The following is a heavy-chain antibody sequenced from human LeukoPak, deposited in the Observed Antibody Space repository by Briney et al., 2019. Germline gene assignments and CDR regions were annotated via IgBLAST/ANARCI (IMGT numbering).Heavy chain of an antibody. J-gene: IGHJ6*02. V-gene: IGHV3-33*01. CDR1: GFTFSSYG. Sequence: PGGSLRLSCAASGFTFSSYGMHWVRQAPGKGLEWVAVIWYDGSNKYYADPVKGRFTISRGNSKNTLYLQMNSLRAEDTAVYYCARDSYGMDVWGQGTTVTVSS. CDR2: IWYDGSNK. CDR3: ARDSYGMDV.